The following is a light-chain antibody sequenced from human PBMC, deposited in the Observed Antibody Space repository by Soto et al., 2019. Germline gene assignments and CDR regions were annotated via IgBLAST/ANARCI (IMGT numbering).Light chain of an antibody. J-gene: IGKJ1*01. V-gene: IGKV3-11*01. CDR2: HTS. CDR1: QYINTR. CDR3: HQRQSWPRT. Sequence: EIVLTQSPATLSSFPGDRVTLSCRASQYINTRLAWYQHRPGQAPRLLIYHTSIRAAGIPARFSASGSGTDFTLTISEVQPEDFALYYCHQRQSWPRTFGQGTKVEI.